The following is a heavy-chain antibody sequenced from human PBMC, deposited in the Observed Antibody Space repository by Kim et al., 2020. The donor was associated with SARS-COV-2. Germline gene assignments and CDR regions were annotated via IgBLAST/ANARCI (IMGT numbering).Heavy chain of an antibody. J-gene: IGHJ6*02. CDR3: ARRDYGDYVSMGPDV. Sequence: GESLKISCKGSGYSFTSYWISWVRQMPGKGLEWMGRIDPSDSYTNYSPSFQGHVTISADKSISTAYLQWSSLKASDTAMYYCARRDYGDYVSMGPDVWGQGTTVTVSS. D-gene: IGHD4-17*01. V-gene: IGHV5-10-1*01. CDR1: GYSFTSYW. CDR2: IDPSDSYT.